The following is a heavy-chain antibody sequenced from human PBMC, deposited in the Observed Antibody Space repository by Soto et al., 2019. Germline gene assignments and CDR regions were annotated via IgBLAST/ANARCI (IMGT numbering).Heavy chain of an antibody. V-gene: IGHV4-59*01. D-gene: IGHD4-4*01. CDR3: ARGGKRVPSICFDP. CDR1: GGSISGYC. Sequence: SETLCLRWTVSGGSISGYCWSWIRHPPGKGLEWIGYIYYSGSTNYNPSRKSRVTISVDPSKNQFSLKLSSVTAADTAVYYCARGGKRVPSICFDPWGKRTLVTVSS. CDR2: IYYSGST. J-gene: IGHJ5*02.